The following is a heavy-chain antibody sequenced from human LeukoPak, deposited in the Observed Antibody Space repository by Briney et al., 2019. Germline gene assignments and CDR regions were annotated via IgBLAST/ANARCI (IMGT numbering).Heavy chain of an antibody. V-gene: IGHV3-21*01. CDR1: GFTFSSYS. Sequence: GGSLRLSCAASGFTFSSYSMNWVRRAPGKGLEWVSSISSSGSYIYYADSVKGRFTISRDNAKNSLYLQMNSLRAEDTAVYYCAGAGYYYGMDVWGKGTTVTVSS. CDR2: ISSSGSYI. J-gene: IGHJ6*04. CDR3: AGAGYYYGMDV. D-gene: IGHD3-10*01.